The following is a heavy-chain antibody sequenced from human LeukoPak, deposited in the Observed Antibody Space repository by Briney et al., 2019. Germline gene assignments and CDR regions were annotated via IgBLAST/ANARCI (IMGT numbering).Heavy chain of an antibody. D-gene: IGHD1-26*01. Sequence: GGSLRLSCAASGFTFSSYWMSWVRQAPGKGLEWVANIKQDGSEKYYVDSVKGRFTISRDNAKNSLYLQMNSLRAEDTAVYYCARVTRGGSYYRLYYYYYMDVWGKGTTVTVSS. V-gene: IGHV3-7*01. CDR3: ARVTRGGSYYRLYYYYYMDV. J-gene: IGHJ6*03. CDR2: IKQDGSEK. CDR1: GFTFSSYW.